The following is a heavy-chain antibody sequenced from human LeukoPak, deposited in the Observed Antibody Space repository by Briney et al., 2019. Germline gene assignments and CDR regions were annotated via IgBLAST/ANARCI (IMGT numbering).Heavy chain of an antibody. J-gene: IGHJ4*02. CDR1: GFTFMKFG. CDR2: ISYDGSNT. V-gene: IGHV3-30*18. D-gene: IGHD3-22*01. CDR3: AKDGPGYYYDSSGPKLDY. Sequence: GRSLRLSCAASGFTFMKFGMHWVRVAPGKGLEWVAAISYDGSNTYYADSVKGRFTISRDDSKNTLYLQMNSLGAEDTALYYCAKDGPGYYYDSSGPKLDYWGQGTPVTVSS.